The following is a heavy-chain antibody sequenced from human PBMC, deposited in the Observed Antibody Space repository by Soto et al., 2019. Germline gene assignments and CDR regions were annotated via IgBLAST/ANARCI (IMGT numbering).Heavy chain of an antibody. CDR1: GGTFSSYA. V-gene: IGHV1-69*10. CDR2: FDPEDGET. J-gene: IGHJ4*02. Sequence: GASVKVSCKASGGTFSSYASSWVRQATGQGLEWMGGFDPEDGETIYAQKFQGRVTITADKSTSTAYMELSSLRSEDTAVYYCARGGTAMAYFDYWGQGTLVTVSS. D-gene: IGHD5-18*01. CDR3: ARGGTAMAYFDY.